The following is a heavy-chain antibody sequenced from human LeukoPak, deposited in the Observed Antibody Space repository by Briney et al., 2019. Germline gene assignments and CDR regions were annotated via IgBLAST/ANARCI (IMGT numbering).Heavy chain of an antibody. Sequence: ASVKVSCKASGGTCSSYATSWVRQAPGLGLEWMGGISPICGTANYAQKFQGRVTTTADESTSTAYMELSSLRSEDTAVYYCARDSVSLVGATPPFDDWGQGTLVTVST. J-gene: IGHJ4*02. CDR3: ARDSVSLVGATPPFDD. D-gene: IGHD1-26*01. V-gene: IGHV1-69*13. CDR2: ISPICGTA. CDR1: GGTCSSYA.